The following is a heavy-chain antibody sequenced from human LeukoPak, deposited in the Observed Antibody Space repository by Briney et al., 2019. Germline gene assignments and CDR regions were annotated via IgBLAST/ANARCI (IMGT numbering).Heavy chain of an antibody. CDR1: GFTFSDYY. CDR3: ASVMYSSSWFPPFDP. D-gene: IGHD6-13*01. J-gene: IGHJ5*02. Sequence: GGSLRLSCAASGFTFSDYYMSWIRQAQGQGLDWVSYISSSGSTIYYADSVKGRFTISRDNAKNSLYLQMNSLRAEDTAVYYCASVMYSSSWFPPFDPWGQGTLVTVSS. CDR2: ISSSGSTI. V-gene: IGHV3-11*04.